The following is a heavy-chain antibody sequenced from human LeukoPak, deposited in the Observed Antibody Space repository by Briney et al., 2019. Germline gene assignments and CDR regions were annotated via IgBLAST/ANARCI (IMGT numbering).Heavy chain of an antibody. Sequence: SETLSLTCTVSGGSISSYYWSWIRQPPGKGLEWIGYIYYSGSTNYNPSLKSRVTISVDTSKNQFSLKLSSVTAADTAVYYCARGPLIAAAVVAFDIWGQGTMVTVSS. D-gene: IGHD6-13*01. CDR2: IYYSGST. V-gene: IGHV4-59*12. CDR3: ARGPLIAAAVVAFDI. J-gene: IGHJ3*02. CDR1: GGSISSYY.